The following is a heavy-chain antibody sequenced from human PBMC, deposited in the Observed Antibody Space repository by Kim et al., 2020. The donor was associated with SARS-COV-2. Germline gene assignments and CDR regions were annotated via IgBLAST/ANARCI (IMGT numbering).Heavy chain of an antibody. Sequence: GGSLRLSCAASGFTFSSYTMNWVRQAPGKGLEWVSTISGSGGSTYYADSVKGRFTISRDNSKKTLYLQVNSLRAEDTAIYYCAKGGRGTTPFGIDCWGQGTLVTVSS. D-gene: IGHD3-10*01. CDR2: ISGSGGST. V-gene: IGHV3-23*01. J-gene: IGHJ4*02. CDR1: GFTFSSYT. CDR3: AKGGRGTTPFGIDC.